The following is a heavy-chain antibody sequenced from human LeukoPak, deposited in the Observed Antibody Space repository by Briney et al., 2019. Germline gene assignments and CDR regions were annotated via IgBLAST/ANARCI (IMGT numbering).Heavy chain of an antibody. CDR1: GFTFSTYS. CDR3: AKDVVPDSGWDLDH. V-gene: IGHV3-23*01. Sequence: PGGSLRLSCAASGFTFSTYSMTWVRQAPGKGLEWVSSIYGSGERTFYADSVRGRFTVSRDNSKNKLYLEMNSLRAEDTAVYFCAKDVVPDSGWDLDHWGQGTLVTVSS. D-gene: IGHD6-19*01. CDR2: IYGSGERT. J-gene: IGHJ4*02.